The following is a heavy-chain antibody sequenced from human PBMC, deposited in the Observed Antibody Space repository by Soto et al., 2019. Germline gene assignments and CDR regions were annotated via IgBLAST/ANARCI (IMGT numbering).Heavy chain of an antibody. V-gene: IGHV2-5*02. CDR1: GFSLSSTRVA. CDR2: IYWDDDK. J-gene: IGHJ4*02. CDR3: AHSVVAGLGYYFDY. Sequence: KESGPTLVKPTQTLTLTCTFSGFSLSSTRVAVGWIRQPPGKALEWLALIYWDDDKRYSPFLKSRLTITKDTSKTQVVLTMTNMDPVDTATYYCAHSVVAGLGYYFDYWGQGTLVTVSS. D-gene: IGHD6-19*01.